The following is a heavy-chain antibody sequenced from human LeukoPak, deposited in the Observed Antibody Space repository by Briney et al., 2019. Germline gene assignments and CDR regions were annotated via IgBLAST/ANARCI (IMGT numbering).Heavy chain of an antibody. V-gene: IGHV4-59*01. J-gene: IGHJ6*03. CDR3: ARVGSGYEDYYYYYMDV. CDR1: GGSISSYY. CDR2: IYYSGST. D-gene: IGHD5-12*01. Sequence: KPSETLSLTCTVSGGSISSYYWSWIRQPPGKGLEWIGYIYYSGSTNYNPSLKSRVTISVDTSKNQFSLKLSSVTAADTAVYYCARVGSGYEDYYYYYMDVWGKGTTVTISS.